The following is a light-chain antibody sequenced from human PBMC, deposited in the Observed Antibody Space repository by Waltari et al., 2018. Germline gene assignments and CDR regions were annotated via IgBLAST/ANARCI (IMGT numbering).Light chain of an antibody. CDR1: QSVSRT. CDR2: DAS. CDR3: QHYVSLPVT. J-gene: IGKJ1*01. Sequence: EIGLTQSPGTLSLSPGERATPSCRASQSVSRTLAWYQQKPGQAPRLLIYDASSRATGIPDRFSGSGSGTDFSLTITRLEPEDFAVYYCQHYVSLPVTFGQGTKVEIK. V-gene: IGKV3-20*01.